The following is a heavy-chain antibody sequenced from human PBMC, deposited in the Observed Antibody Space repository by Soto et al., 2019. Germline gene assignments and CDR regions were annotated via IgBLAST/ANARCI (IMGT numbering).Heavy chain of an antibody. D-gene: IGHD3-22*01. CDR1: GGSISSSSYY. CDR3: ARRLYYDSSGFEGGGMDV. J-gene: IGHJ6*02. Sequence: PSETLSLTCTVSGGSISSSSYYWGRIRQPPGKGLERIGSIYYSGSTYYNPSLKSRVTISVDTSKNQFSLKLSSVTAADTAVYYCARRLYYDSSGFEGGGMDVWGQGTTVTVS. CDR2: IYYSGST. V-gene: IGHV4-39*01.